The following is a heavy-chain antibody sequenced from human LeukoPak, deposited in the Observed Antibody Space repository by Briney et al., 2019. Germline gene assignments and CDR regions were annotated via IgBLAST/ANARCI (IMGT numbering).Heavy chain of an antibody. D-gene: IGHD6-19*01. V-gene: IGHV3-15*01. CDR3: ARGTPSSSGWLYYGMDV. Sequence: GGSLRLSCAASGFTFSNAWMSWVRQAPGKGLEWVGRIKSKTDGGTTDYAAPVKGRFTISRDDSKNTLYLQMNSLRAEDTAVYYCARGTPSSSGWLYYGMDVWGQGTTVTVSS. J-gene: IGHJ6*02. CDR1: GFTFSNAW. CDR2: IKSKTDGGTT.